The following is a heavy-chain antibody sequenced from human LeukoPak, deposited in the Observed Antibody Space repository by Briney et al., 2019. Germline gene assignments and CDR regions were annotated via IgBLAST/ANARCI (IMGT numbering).Heavy chain of an antibody. CDR1: GFTFSSYA. CDR3: ASASNCSGGSCYSDFDY. CDR2: ISYDGSNK. V-gene: IGHV3-30-3*01. D-gene: IGHD2-15*01. J-gene: IGHJ4*02. Sequence: GGSLRLSCAASGFTFSSYAMHWVRQAPGKGLEWVAVISYDGSNKYYADSVKGRFTISRDNSKNTLYLQMNSLRAEDTAVYYCASASNCSGGSCYSDFDYWGQGTLVTVSS.